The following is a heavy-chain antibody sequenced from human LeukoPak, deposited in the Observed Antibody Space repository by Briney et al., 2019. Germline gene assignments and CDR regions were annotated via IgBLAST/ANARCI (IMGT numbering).Heavy chain of an antibody. CDR1: GGSVSSGSYY. CDR2: IYYSGST. Sequence: SETLSLTCTVSGGSVSSGSYYWSWIRQPPGKGLEWLGYIYYSGSTSYNPSLKGRVTISVDTSKNQFSLKLSSVTAADTAVYFCARVRSIAAAGTLDYWGQGTLVTVSS. D-gene: IGHD6-13*01. V-gene: IGHV4-61*01. CDR3: ARVRSIAAAGTLDY. J-gene: IGHJ4*02.